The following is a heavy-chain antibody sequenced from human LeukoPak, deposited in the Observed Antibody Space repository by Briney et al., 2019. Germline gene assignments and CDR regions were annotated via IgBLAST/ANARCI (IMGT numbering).Heavy chain of an antibody. CDR2: INPNSGGT. D-gene: IGHD6-13*01. CDR3: ARDTYSSSTDAFDI. Sequence: GASVKVSCKASGYTFTGYYMHWVRPAPGQGLEWMGWINPNSGGTNYAQKFQGRVTMTRDTSISTAYMELSRLRSDDTAVYYCARDTYSSSTDAFDIWGQGSMVTVSS. J-gene: IGHJ3*02. V-gene: IGHV1-2*02. CDR1: GYTFTGYY.